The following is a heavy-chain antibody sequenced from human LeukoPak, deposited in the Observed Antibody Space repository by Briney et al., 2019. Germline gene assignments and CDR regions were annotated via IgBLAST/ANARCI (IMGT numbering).Heavy chain of an antibody. CDR3: ARDRGYSYGYPNYYYYGMDV. J-gene: IGHJ6*02. V-gene: IGHV4-34*01. CDR1: GGSFSGYY. Sequence: KPSETLSLTCAVYGGSFSGYYWSWIRQPPGKGLEWIGEINHSGSTNYNPSLKSRVTISVDTSKNQFSLKLSSVTAADTAVYYCARDRGYSYGYPNYYYYGMDVWGQGTTVTVSS. CDR2: INHSGST. D-gene: IGHD5-18*01.